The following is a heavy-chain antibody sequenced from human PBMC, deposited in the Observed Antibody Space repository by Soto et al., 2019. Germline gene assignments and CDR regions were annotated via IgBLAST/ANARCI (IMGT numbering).Heavy chain of an antibody. CDR1: GGSFSVSS. V-gene: IGHV4-34*01. CDR2: INHSGST. J-gene: IGHJ4*02. D-gene: IGHD2-8*02. CDR3: ARDKITGLFDY. Sequence: QVQLQQWGAGLLKPSETLSLTCAVYGGSFSVSSWPWIRQPPGRGLEWMGEINHSGSTNYNPSLKSRVTISVDTSKNQFSLKLTSVTAADTAVYYCARDKITGLFDYWGQGTLVTVSS.